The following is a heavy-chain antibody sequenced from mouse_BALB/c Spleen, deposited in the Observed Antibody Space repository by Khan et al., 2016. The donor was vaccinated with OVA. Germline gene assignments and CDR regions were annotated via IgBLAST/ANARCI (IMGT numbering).Heavy chain of an antibody. V-gene: IGHV9-3-1*01. CDR3: VRFHGVY. CDR1: GYTFKDYV. Sequence: QIQLVQSGPELKKPGETVKISCKAFGYTFKDYVMNWVKQSPGEGLKWMGWMNIYTGEPTYADDFEGRFAFSLENSANTAYLQISSLKDEDTATYFCVRFHGVYWGQGTALTVSS. CDR2: MNIYTGEP. J-gene: IGHJ2*01.